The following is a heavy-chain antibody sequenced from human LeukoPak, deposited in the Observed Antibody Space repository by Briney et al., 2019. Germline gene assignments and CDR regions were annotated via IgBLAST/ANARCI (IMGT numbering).Heavy chain of an antibody. V-gene: IGHV4-59*01. CDR2: IYYSGST. J-gene: IGHJ4*02. CDR1: GGSISSYY. D-gene: IGHD3-3*01. Sequence: SETLSLTCTVSGGSISSYYWNWIRQPPGKGLEWIGYIYYSGSTNYNPSLKSRVTISVDTSKNQFSLKLSSVTAADTAVYYCARGNYDFWSGYSDYWGQGTLVTVSS. CDR3: ARGNYDFWSGYSDY.